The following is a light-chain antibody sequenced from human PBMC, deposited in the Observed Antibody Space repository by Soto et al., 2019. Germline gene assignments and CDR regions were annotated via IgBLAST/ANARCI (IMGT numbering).Light chain of an antibody. CDR3: QQYKSYPVT. V-gene: IGKV1-16*02. J-gene: IGKJ5*01. Sequence: DIQMTQSPSSLSASVGDRVTITCRASQDISNFLAWFQQKPGKAPKSLIYAASSLRSGVPSKFSGSGSGTDFTLTIDSLQPEDFATYYCQQYKSYPVTFGQGTRLEIK. CDR1: QDISNF. CDR2: AAS.